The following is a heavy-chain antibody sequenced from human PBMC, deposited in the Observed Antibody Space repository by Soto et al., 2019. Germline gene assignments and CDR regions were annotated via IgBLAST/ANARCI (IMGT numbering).Heavy chain of an antibody. CDR1: GGSFSGYY. CDR3: AMGYSYDAFDI. CDR2: IYYSGST. Sequence: SETLSLTCAVYGGSFSGYYWSWIRPPPGKGLEWIGYIYYSGSTNYNPSLKSRVTISVDTSKNQFSLKLSSVTAADTAVYYCAMGYSYDAFDIWGQGTMVTVSS. D-gene: IGHD5-18*01. J-gene: IGHJ3*02. V-gene: IGHV4-59*01.